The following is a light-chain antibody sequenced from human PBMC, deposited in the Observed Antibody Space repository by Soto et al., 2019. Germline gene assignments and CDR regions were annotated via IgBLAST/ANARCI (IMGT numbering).Light chain of an antibody. CDR2: GAS. V-gene: IGKV3-20*01. CDR3: QQYGSSPIT. CDR1: QSVSSY. J-gene: IGKJ5*01. Sequence: EIVLTQSPATLSLSPGQRATLSFXASQSVSSYLAWYQQKPGQAPRLFIYGASSRATGIPDRFSGSGAGTDFTLTISRLEPEDFAVYYCQQYGSSPITFGQGTRLEIK.